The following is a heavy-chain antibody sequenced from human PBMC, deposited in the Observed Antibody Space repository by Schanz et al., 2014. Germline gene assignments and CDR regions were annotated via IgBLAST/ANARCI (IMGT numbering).Heavy chain of an antibody. J-gene: IGHJ6*02. CDR2: INAANGNT. Sequence: QVQLVQSGTQVKKPGASVKVSCKASGYTLSAYSLHWVRQAPGQRLEWMGWINAANGNTNYAQKLQGRVTMTTDTSTSTAYMELRSLRSDDTAVYYCARVQDDILTGSEYYYGMDVWGQGTTVTVSS. CDR1: GYTLSAYS. V-gene: IGHV1-18*01. CDR3: ARVQDDILTGSEYYYGMDV. D-gene: IGHD3-9*01.